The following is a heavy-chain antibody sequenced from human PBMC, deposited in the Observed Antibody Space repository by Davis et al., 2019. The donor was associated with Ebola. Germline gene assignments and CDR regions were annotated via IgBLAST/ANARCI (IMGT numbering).Heavy chain of an antibody. CDR3: AARSPYGMDV. Sequence: GSLRLSCTVSGGSISSSSYYWGWIRQPPGKGLEWIGSIYYSGSTYYNPSLKSRVTISVDTSKNQFSLKLSSVTAADTAVYYCAARSPYGMDVWGKGTTVTVSS. CDR2: IYYSGST. CDR1: GGSISSSSYY. J-gene: IGHJ6*04. V-gene: IGHV4-39*01.